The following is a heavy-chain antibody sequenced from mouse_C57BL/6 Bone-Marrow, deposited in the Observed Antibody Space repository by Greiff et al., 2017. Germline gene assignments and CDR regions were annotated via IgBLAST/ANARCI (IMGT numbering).Heavy chain of an antibody. CDR2: INSDGGST. Sequence: EVMLVESGGGLVQPGESLKLSCESNEYEFPSHDMSWVRKTPEKRLELVAAINSDGGSTYYPDTMESRFIISRDNTKKTLYLQMSSLRSEDTALYYCARLYYCGSSYAMDCWGQGTSVTVSS. J-gene: IGHJ4*01. CDR3: ARLYYCGSSYAMDC. CDR1: EYEFPSHD. D-gene: IGHD1-1*01. V-gene: IGHV5-2*01.